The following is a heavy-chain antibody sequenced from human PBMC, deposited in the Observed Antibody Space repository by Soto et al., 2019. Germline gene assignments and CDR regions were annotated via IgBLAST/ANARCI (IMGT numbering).Heavy chain of an antibody. V-gene: IGHV4-39*01. D-gene: IGHD2-15*01. CDR1: GGSISSSSYY. Sequence: PSETLSLTCTVSGGSISSSSYYWGWIRQPPGKGLEWIGSIYYSGSTYYNPSLKSRVTISVDTSKNQFSLKLSSVTAADTAVYYCASGGSPATPRWFDPWGQGTLVTVSS. J-gene: IGHJ5*02. CDR3: ASGGSPATPRWFDP. CDR2: IYYSGST.